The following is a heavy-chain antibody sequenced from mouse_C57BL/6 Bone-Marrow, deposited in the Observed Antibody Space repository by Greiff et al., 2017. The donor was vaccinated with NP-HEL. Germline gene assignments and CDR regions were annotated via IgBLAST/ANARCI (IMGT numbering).Heavy chain of an antibody. CDR2: IDPSDSYT. D-gene: IGHD2-1*01. CDR3: ARRGIYYDNYFAWFAY. Sequence: QVQLQQPGAELVRPGTSVKLSCKASGYTFTSYWMHWVKQRPGQGLEWIGVIDPSDSYTNYNQKFKGKATLTVDTSSSTAYMQLSSLTSEDSAVYYCARRGIYYDNYFAWFAYWGQGTLVTVSA. V-gene: IGHV1-59*01. J-gene: IGHJ3*01. CDR1: GYTFTSYW.